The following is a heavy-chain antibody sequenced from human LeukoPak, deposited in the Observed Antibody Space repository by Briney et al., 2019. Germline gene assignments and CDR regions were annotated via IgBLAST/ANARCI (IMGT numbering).Heavy chain of an antibody. CDR1: GYTFTSYY. CDR2: INPSGGST. V-gene: IGHV1-46*01. D-gene: IGHD2-2*01. Sequence: ASVKVSSKASGYTFTSYYMHWVRQAPGQGLEWMGIINPSGGSTSYAQKFQGRVTMTRDTSTSTVYMELSSLRSEDTAVYYCARAHCSSTSCWNDAFDIWGQGTMVTVSS. CDR3: ARAHCSSTSCWNDAFDI. J-gene: IGHJ3*02.